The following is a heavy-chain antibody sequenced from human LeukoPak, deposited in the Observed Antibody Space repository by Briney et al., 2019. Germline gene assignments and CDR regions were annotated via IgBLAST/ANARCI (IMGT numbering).Heavy chain of an antibody. CDR1: GFLFSTYA. CDR2: IGGSVGGA. D-gene: IGHD2-2*02. CDR3: AKKGCTSISCYNNF. V-gene: IGHV3-23*01. J-gene: IGHJ4*02. Sequence: GGSLRLSCEASGFLFSTYAMSWVRQAPGKGLEWVSAIGGSVGGAYYADSVKGRFTTSRDNSKNTLYLQMNGLRAEDTAIYYCAKKGCTSISCYNNFWGQGTLVTVSS.